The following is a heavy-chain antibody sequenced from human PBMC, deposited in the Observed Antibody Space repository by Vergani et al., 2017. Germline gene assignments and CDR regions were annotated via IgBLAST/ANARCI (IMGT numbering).Heavy chain of an antibody. J-gene: IGHJ3*02. D-gene: IGHD2-21*02. V-gene: IGHV4-59*01. Sequence: QVQLQESGPGLVKPSETLSLTCTVSGGSISSYYWSWIRQPPGKGLEWIGYIYYSGSTNYNPSLKSRVTISVDTSKNQFSLKLSSVTAADTAVYYCARTPYCGRDCYYDAFDIWGQGTMVTVSS. CDR2: IYYSGST. CDR3: ARTPYCGRDCYYDAFDI. CDR1: GGSISSYY.